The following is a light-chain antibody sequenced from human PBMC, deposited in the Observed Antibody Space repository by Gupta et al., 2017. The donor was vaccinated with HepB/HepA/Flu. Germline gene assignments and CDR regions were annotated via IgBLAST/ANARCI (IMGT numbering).Light chain of an antibody. V-gene: IGKV1-12*01. CDR2: YAS. Sequence: DIQMTQSPSSVSASVGDRVTITCRASQDISRWLAWYQQKPGEAPRLLIYYASILQSGVPSRFSGGGFGVDFTLTISSLQPEDSATYYCLQPDSFPRSFGQGTKLEIK. J-gene: IGKJ2*04. CDR1: QDISRW. CDR3: LQPDSFPRS.